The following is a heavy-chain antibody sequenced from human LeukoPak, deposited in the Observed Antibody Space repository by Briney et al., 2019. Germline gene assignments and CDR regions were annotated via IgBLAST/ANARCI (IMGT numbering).Heavy chain of an antibody. CDR3: ARDLSFGSLDF. D-gene: IGHD1-26*01. CDR2: IWYDGTRE. CDR1: GFTLSSHG. J-gene: IGHJ4*02. V-gene: IGHV3-33*01. Sequence: PGGSLRLSCVASGFTLSSHGMHWVRQAPGKGLEWVALIWYDGTRENYADSVKARFTISRDLSKNTLNLQMNSLRVDDTAVFYCARDLSFGSLDFRGQGTLVTVSS.